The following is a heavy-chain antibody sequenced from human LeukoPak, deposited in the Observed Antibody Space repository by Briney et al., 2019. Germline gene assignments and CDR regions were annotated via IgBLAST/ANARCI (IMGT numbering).Heavy chain of an antibody. Sequence: GSLRLSCAASGFTFSSSAMSWIRQPPGKGLEWIGEINHSGSTNYNPSLKSRVTISVDTSKNQFSLKLSSVTAADTAVYYCARSAPIWGSGYTSLDYWGQGTLVTVSS. J-gene: IGHJ4*02. V-gene: IGHV4-34*01. CDR1: GFTFSSSA. CDR2: INHSGST. D-gene: IGHD3-16*01. CDR3: ARSAPIWGSGYTSLDY.